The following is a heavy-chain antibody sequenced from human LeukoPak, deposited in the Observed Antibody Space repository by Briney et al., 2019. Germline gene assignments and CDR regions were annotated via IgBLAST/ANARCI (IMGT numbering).Heavy chain of an antibody. Sequence: GESLKTSCKGSGYSFTSYWIGWVRQMPGKGLEWMGIIYPGDSDTRYSPSFQGQVTISADKSISTAYLQWNSLRASDTAMYYCARRPSYDFWSGYYGVDGLDIWGQGTMVTVSS. J-gene: IGHJ3*02. D-gene: IGHD3-3*01. CDR1: GYSFTSYW. V-gene: IGHV5-51*01. CDR3: ARRPSYDFWSGYYGVDGLDI. CDR2: IYPGDSDT.